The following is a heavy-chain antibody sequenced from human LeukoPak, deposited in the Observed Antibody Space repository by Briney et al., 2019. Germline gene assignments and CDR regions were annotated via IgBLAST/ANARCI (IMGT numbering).Heavy chain of an antibody. Sequence: PGGSLRLSCAASGFTFSSYNMNWVRQAPGKGLEWVSSISSSSSYIYYADSEKGRFTISRDNAKNSLYLQMNSLRAEDTAVYYCARAMYGDPYYFDYWGQGTLVTVSS. D-gene: IGHD4-17*01. CDR2: ISSSSSYI. J-gene: IGHJ4*02. CDR3: ARAMYGDPYYFDY. CDR1: GFTFSSYN. V-gene: IGHV3-21*01.